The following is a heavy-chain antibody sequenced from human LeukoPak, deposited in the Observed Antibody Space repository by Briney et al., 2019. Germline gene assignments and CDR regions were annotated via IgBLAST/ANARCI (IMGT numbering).Heavy chain of an antibody. D-gene: IGHD3-10*01. V-gene: IGHV3-74*01. CDR3: ARTRRGVIINY. Sequence: GGSLRLSCAASGFTFSSYWMHWVRQGPGKGLVWVSRINSEGSSTSYADSVKGRFTISRDNAKNTLYLQMNSLTAEDTAVYYCARTRRGVIINYWGQGTLVTVST. CDR2: INSEGSST. J-gene: IGHJ4*02. CDR1: GFTFSSYW.